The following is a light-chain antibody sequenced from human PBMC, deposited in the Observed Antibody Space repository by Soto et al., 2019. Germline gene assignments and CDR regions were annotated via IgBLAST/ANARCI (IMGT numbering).Light chain of an antibody. CDR3: QQYDSSPWT. J-gene: IGKJ1*01. V-gene: IGKV3-20*01. CDR2: GAS. CDR1: QSVSSSF. Sequence: ESVLTQSPGTLSLSPGERATLSCRASQSVSSSFLAWYQLKPGQAPRLLIYGASIRATDIPERFSGSGSGTDFTLTISRLEPEDFAAYYCQQYDSSPWTFGQGTKVEIK.